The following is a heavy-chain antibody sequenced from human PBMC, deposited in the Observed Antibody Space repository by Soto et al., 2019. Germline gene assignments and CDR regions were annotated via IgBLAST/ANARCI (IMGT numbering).Heavy chain of an antibody. CDR3: ARYYVDTALDY. CDR2: IYYSGST. D-gene: IGHD5-18*01. V-gene: IGHV4-31*03. J-gene: IGHJ4*02. CDR1: GGSISSGGYY. Sequence: SETLSLTCTVSGGSISSGGYYWSWIRQHPGKGLEWIGYIYYSGSTYYNPSLKSRVTISVDTSKNQFSLKLSSVTAADTAVYYCARYYVDTALDYWGQGTLVTVSS.